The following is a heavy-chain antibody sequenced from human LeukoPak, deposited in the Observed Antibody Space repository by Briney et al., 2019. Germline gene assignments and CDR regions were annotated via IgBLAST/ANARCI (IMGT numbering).Heavy chain of an antibody. CDR3: ASLYDYVWGSYRYTYRVDY. J-gene: IGHJ4*02. CDR1: GYSISSGYY. CDR2: IYHSGST. Sequence: SETLSLTCAVSGYSISSGYYWGWIRQPPGKGLEWIGSIYHSGSTYDIPSLKSRVTISVDTSKNQFSLKLSSVTAADTAVYYCASLYDYVWGSYRYTYRVDYWGQGTLVTVSS. V-gene: IGHV4-38-2*01. D-gene: IGHD3-16*02.